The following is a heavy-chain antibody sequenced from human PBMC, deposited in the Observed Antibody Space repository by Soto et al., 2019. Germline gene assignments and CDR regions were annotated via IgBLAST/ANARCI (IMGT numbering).Heavy chain of an antibody. J-gene: IGHJ6*02. Sequence: SETLSLTCAVYGGSFSGYYWSWIRQPPGKGLEWIGEINHSGSTNYNPSLKSRVTISVDTSKNQFSLKLSSVTAADTAVYYCARLRMDVWGQGTTVTVSS. V-gene: IGHV4-34*01. CDR2: INHSGST. D-gene: IGHD3-3*01. CDR3: ARLRMDV. CDR1: GGSFSGYY.